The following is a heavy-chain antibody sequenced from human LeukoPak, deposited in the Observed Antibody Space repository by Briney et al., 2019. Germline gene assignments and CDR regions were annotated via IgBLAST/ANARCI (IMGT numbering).Heavy chain of an antibody. Sequence: GESLQISCRASGYIFTNYWIGWVRQLPGKGLEWMGIIYPGDSNTRYSPSFQGQVTISADKSINTAYLQWSSLRTSDTAMYYCTRDWELGYWGQGTLVTVSS. J-gene: IGHJ4*02. CDR2: IYPGDSNT. D-gene: IGHD1-26*01. CDR1: GYIFTNYW. V-gene: IGHV5-51*01. CDR3: TRDWELGY.